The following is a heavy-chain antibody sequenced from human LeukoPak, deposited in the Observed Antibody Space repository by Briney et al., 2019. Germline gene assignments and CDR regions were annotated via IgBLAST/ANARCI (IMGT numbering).Heavy chain of an antibody. V-gene: IGHV4-61*02. Sequence: SQTLSLTCTVSGGSISSGGYYRSWIRQPAGKGLEWIGRIYTSGSTNYNPSLKSRVTMSVDTSKNQFSLKLSSVTAADTAVYYCAREGGSGWYGVDYWGQGTLVTVSS. CDR2: IYTSGST. CDR1: GGSISSGGYY. D-gene: IGHD6-19*01. CDR3: AREGGSGWYGVDY. J-gene: IGHJ4*02.